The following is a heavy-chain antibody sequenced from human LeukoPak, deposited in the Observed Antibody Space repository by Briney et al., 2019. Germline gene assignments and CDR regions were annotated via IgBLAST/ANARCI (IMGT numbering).Heavy chain of an antibody. V-gene: IGHV1-2*02. CDR1: GYTFTGYY. Sequence: GASVKVSCKASGYTFTGYYMHWVRQAPGQGLEWMGWIHPNSGGTNLAQSFQGRVTLTRDTSITTAYMDLRNLRSNDTAVYFCARTAYPSSSWFDPWGQGTLVTVSS. J-gene: IGHJ5*02. CDR2: IHPNSGGT. CDR3: ARTAYPSSSWFDP. D-gene: IGHD6-6*01.